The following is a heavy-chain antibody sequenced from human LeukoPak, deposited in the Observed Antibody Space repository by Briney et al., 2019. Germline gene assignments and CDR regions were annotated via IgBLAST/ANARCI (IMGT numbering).Heavy chain of an antibody. Sequence: GRSLRLSCAATGSTFWSYGMHWVRQAPGKGLEWVAVVSYDGSNKNYADSVKGRFTISRDNSKNTLYLQLNSLRVEDTAVYYCAKDRRMMSSYYGMDVWGQGTTVTVSS. CDR2: VSYDGSNK. CDR1: GSTFWSYG. CDR3: AKDRRMMSSYYGMDV. D-gene: IGHD3-16*01. J-gene: IGHJ6*02. V-gene: IGHV3-30*18.